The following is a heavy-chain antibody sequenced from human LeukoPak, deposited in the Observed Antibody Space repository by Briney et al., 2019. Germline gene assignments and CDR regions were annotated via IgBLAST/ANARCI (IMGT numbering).Heavy chain of an antibody. D-gene: IGHD6-13*01. J-gene: IGHJ6*02. CDR1: GFTFSSYG. V-gene: IGHV3-33*01. CDR3: ARESRYSSPDYYYGMDV. Sequence: PGRSLRLSCAASGFTFSSYGMHWVRQAPGKGLEWVAVIWYDGSNKYYADSVKGRFTISRDNSKNTLYLQMNSLRAEDTAVYYCARESRYSSPDYYYGMDVWGQGTTVTVSS. CDR2: IWYDGSNK.